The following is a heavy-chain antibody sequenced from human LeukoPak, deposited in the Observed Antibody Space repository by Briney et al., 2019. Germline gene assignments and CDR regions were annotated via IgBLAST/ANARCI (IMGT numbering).Heavy chain of an antibody. J-gene: IGHJ4*02. CDR2: FSDSGGST. Sequence: HPGGSLRLSCAASGFSFSSFAMNWVRQAPGKGLEWVSGFSDSGGSTLYANSVKGRFTVSRDNSKNTLYLQMNSLRGEDTAVYYCARARRELLGFDCWGQGTLVTVSS. V-gene: IGHV3-23*01. CDR1: GFSFSSFA. CDR3: ARARRELLGFDC. D-gene: IGHD2-15*01.